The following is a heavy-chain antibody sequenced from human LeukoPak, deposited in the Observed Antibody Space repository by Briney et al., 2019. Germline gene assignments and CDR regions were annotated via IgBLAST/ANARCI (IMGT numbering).Heavy chain of an antibody. CDR2: IIPILGIA. CDR3: ARERGYSGYDSFDY. CDR1: GGTFSSYA. J-gene: IGHJ4*02. D-gene: IGHD5-12*01. Sequence: SVKVSCKASGGTFSSYAISWVRQAPGQGLEWMGRIIPILGIANYAQKFQGRVTITADKSTSTAYMELSSLRSEDTAVYYCARERGYSGYDSFDYWGQGTLVTASS. V-gene: IGHV1-69*04.